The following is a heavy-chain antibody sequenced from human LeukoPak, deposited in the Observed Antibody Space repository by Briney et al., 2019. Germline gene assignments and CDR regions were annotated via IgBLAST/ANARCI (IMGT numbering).Heavy chain of an antibody. D-gene: IGHD3-22*01. Sequence: GGSLRLSCAASGFTFSSYSMNWVRQAPGKGLEWVSSISSSSSYIYYADSVKGRFTISRDNAKNSLYLQMNSLRAEDTAVYYCARGHYHRNRGDSSGYSDYWGQGTLVTVSS. CDR2: ISSSSSYI. J-gene: IGHJ4*02. V-gene: IGHV3-21*01. CDR1: GFTFSSYS. CDR3: ARGHYHRNRGDSSGYSDY.